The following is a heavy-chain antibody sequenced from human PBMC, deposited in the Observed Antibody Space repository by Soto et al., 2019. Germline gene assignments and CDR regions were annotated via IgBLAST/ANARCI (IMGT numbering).Heavy chain of an antibody. V-gene: IGHV4-34*01. CDR1: GGSFSGYY. D-gene: IGHD2-2*01. CDR3: ARGECSSNYCFTRWALDI. CDR2: INHSGST. J-gene: IGHJ3*02. Sequence: QVQLQQWGAGLLKPSETLSLTCAVYGGSFSGYYWTWIRQTPGKGLEWIGEINHSGSTNYKPSLKSRTSMSADTSKKQFSLNLTSVTAADTAVYYCARGECSSNYCFTRWALDIWGQGTVVTVSS.